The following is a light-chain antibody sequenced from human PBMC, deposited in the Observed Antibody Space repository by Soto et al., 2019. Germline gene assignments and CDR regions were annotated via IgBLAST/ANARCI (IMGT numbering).Light chain of an antibody. V-gene: IGKV3-20*01. J-gene: IGKJ4*01. CDR1: QSVSTSY. CDR2: GAS. Sequence: IVFAHSAGALSFSPGEMATLSFRASQSVSTSYLAWYQQKPGQAPRLLIYGASSRATGIPERFSGSGSGTDFTLTISRLEPEDFAVYNCQQYGSSPSTFGGGTKVDIK. CDR3: QQYGSSPST.